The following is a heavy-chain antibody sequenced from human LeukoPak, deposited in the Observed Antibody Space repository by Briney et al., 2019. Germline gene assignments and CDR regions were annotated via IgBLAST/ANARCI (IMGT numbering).Heavy chain of an antibody. D-gene: IGHD6-13*01. CDR3: AKDRQQLVIHNAFDI. Sequence: GGSLRLSCAASGFTFNYYGVHWVRQAPGKGLEWVAVISYDGSHKYYTDSVKGRFTISRDNSKNTMYPQMNSLRAEDTAVYYCAKDRQQLVIHNAFDIWGQGTMVTVSS. CDR2: ISYDGSHK. CDR1: GFTFNYYG. V-gene: IGHV3-30*18. J-gene: IGHJ3*02.